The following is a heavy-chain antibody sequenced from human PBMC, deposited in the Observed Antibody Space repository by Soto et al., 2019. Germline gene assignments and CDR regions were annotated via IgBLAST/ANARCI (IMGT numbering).Heavy chain of an antibody. Sequence: GESLKISCKGSGCSFTSYWIVWVRQMPGKGLEWMGIIYPGDSDTRYSPSFQGQVTISADKSISTAYLQWSSLKASDTATYYWARLFGYSNYASDYYGMDIWGQGTTVTVS. CDR2: IYPGDSDT. D-gene: IGHD4-4*01. CDR1: GCSFTSYW. J-gene: IGHJ6*02. CDR3: ARLFGYSNYASDYYGMDI. V-gene: IGHV5-51*01.